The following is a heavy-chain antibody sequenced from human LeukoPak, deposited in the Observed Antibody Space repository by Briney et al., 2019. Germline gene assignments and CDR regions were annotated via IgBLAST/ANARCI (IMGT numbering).Heavy chain of an antibody. CDR1: GFTFDDYA. D-gene: IGHD5-18*01. CDR3: ATIRGYSYGPHYFDY. CDR2: ISWNSGSI. V-gene: IGHV3-9*01. J-gene: IGHJ4*02. Sequence: GGSLRLSCAASGFTFDDYAMHWVRQAPGKGLEWVSGISWNSGSIGYADSVKGRFTISRDNAKNSLYLQMNSLRAEDTALYYCATIRGYSYGPHYFDYWGQGTLVTVSS.